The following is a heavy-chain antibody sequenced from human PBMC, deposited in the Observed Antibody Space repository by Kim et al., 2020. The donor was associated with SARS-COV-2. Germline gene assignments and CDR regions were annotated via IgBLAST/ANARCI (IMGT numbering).Heavy chain of an antibody. D-gene: IGHD6-19*01. Sequence: ASVKVSCKASGYTFTSYDINWVRQATGQGLEWLGWTNPNSGNTGYAEKFRGRVTMTREISTSTAYMELSSLTSEDTAVYYCTRHRSGHNDNWFDPWGQGTLVTVSS. J-gene: IGHJ5*02. V-gene: IGHV1-8*01. CDR1: GYTFTSYD. CDR2: TNPNSGNT. CDR3: TRHRSGHNDNWFDP.